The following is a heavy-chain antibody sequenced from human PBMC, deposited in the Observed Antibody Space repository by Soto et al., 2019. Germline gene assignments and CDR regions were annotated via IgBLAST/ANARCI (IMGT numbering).Heavy chain of an antibody. V-gene: IGHV3-30-3*01. CDR2: ISYDGSNK. CDR3: ARGPADDILTGYSSFDY. Sequence: QVQLVESGGGVVQPGRSLRLSCAASGFTFSSYAMHWVRQAPGKGLEWVAVISYDGSNKYYADSVKGRFTISRDNSKNTLYLQMNSLRAEDTAVYYCARGPADDILTGYSSFDYWGQGTLVTVSS. D-gene: IGHD3-9*01. J-gene: IGHJ4*02. CDR1: GFTFSSYA.